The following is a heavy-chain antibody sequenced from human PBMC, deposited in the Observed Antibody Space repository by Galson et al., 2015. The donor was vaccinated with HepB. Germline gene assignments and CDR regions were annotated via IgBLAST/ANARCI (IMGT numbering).Heavy chain of an antibody. CDR1: GFTFSSYG. J-gene: IGHJ4*02. CDR3: IPHCSSTSCLDFDY. CDR2: ISYDGSNK. D-gene: IGHD2-2*01. Sequence: SLRLSCAASGFTFSSYGMHWVRQAPGKGLEWVAVISYDGSNKYYADSVKGRFTISRDNSKNTLYLQMNSLRAEDTAVYYCIPHCSSTSCLDFDYWGQGTLVTVSS. V-gene: IGHV3-30*03.